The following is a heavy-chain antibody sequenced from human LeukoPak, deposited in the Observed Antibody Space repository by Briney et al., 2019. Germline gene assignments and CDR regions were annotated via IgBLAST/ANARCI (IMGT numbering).Heavy chain of an antibody. CDR1: DGSISSGYYY. CDR3: ARHKDYYYSYMDV. Sequence: TSETLSLTCSVSDGSISSGYYYWAWIRQPPGKGPEWIGSIYYSGTTYPNSSLKSRVTISVDTSKNQFSLKLSSVTAADTAVYYCARHKDYYYSYMDVWGKGTTVTISS. J-gene: IGHJ6*03. V-gene: IGHV4-39*01. CDR2: IYYSGTT.